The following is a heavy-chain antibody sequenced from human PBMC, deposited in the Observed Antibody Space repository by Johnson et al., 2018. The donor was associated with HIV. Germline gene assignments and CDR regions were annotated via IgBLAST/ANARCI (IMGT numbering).Heavy chain of an antibody. Sequence: VQLVESGGVVVQPGGSLRLSCAASGFTFDDYTMHWVRQAPGKGLEWVSLISWDGGSTYYADSVKGRFTISRDNYQNTLYLQMNSLRAEDTAVYYCAKEYLRYSGTYAGAFDIWGQGTMVTVSS. D-gene: IGHD1-26*01. CDR3: AKEYLRYSGTYAGAFDI. J-gene: IGHJ3*02. V-gene: IGHV3-43*01. CDR2: ISWDGGST. CDR1: GFTFDDYT.